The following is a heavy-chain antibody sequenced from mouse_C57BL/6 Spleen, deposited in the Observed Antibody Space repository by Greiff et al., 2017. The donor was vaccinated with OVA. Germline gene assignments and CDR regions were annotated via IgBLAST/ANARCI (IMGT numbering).Heavy chain of an antibody. CDR3: ATDSNYYFDY. J-gene: IGHJ2*01. V-gene: IGHV1-53*01. D-gene: IGHD2-5*01. Sequence: QVHVKQSGTELVKPGASVKLSCKASGYTFTSYWMHWVKQRPGQGLEWIGNINPSNGGTNYNEKFKSKATLTVDKSSSTAYMQLSSLTSEDSAVYYCATDSNYYFDYWGQGTTLTVSS. CDR1: GYTFTSYW. CDR2: INPSNGGT.